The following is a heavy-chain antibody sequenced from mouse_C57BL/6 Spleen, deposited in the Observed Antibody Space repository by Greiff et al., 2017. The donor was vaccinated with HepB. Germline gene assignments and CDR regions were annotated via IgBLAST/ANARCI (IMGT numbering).Heavy chain of an antibody. Sequence: QVQLQQSGAELVMPGASVKLSCKASGYTFTSYWMHWVKQRPGQGLEWIGEIDPSDSYTNYNQKFKGKSTLTVDKSSSTAYMQLSSLTSEDSAVYYCARSFNYWGQGTTLTVSS. CDR1: GYTFTSYW. CDR3: ARSFNY. V-gene: IGHV1-69*01. CDR2: IDPSDSYT. J-gene: IGHJ2*01.